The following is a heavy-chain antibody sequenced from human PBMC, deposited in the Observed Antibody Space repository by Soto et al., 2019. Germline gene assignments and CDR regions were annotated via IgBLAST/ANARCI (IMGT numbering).Heavy chain of an antibody. V-gene: IGHV1-3*01. CDR2: INAGSGNT. CDR1: GFVFTHYG. D-gene: IGHD2-8*01. J-gene: IGHJ6*02. Sequence: QVLLVQSGAEVRKPGASVKVSCKASGFVFTHYGVHWVRLAPGQRLEWMGWINAGSGNTKYSESFQGRVSITRDTSATTVHMELGSLTSEDTAVYYCARKIFCNTWCDSAMDVWGQWTTVTVSS. CDR3: ARKIFCNTWCDSAMDV.